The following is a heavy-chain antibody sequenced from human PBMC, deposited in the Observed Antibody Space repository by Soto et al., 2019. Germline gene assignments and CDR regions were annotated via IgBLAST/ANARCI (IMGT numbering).Heavy chain of an antibody. D-gene: IGHD3-22*01. J-gene: IGHJ4*02. CDR1: GFTFSSYA. CDR3: AKSGHYYDSSGYYFFDY. CDR2: ISGSGGST. Sequence: PGGSLRLSCAASGFTFSSYAMSWVRQAPGQGLEWVSAISGSGGSTYYADSVKGRFTISRDNSKNTLYLQMNSLRAEDTAVYYCAKSGHYYDSSGYYFFDYWGQGTLVTVSS. V-gene: IGHV3-23*01.